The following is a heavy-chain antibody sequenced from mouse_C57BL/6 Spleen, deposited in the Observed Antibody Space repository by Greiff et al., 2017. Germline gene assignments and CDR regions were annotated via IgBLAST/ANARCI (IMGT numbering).Heavy chain of an antibody. CDR2: ISDGGSYT. CDR1: GFTFSSYA. Sequence: EVKLMESGGGLVKPGGSLKLSCAASGFTFSSYAMSWVRQTPENRLEWVATISDGGSYTYYPDNVKGRFTISRDNAKNNLYLQMSHLKSEDTAMYYCARDYGSSYWYFDVWGTGTTVTVSS. V-gene: IGHV5-4*01. D-gene: IGHD1-1*01. CDR3: ARDYGSSYWYFDV. J-gene: IGHJ1*03.